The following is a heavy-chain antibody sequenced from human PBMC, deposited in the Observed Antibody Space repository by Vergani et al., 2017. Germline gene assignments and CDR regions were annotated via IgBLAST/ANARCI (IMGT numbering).Heavy chain of an antibody. V-gene: IGHV4-61*02. CDR3: ARDPLYSTTWPFLLLDMDV. CDR2: FYTGGGT. D-gene: IGHD6-13*01. CDR1: GGSISSGSYY. Sequence: QVQLQESGPGLVRPSQTLSLTCTVSGGSISSGSYYWSWFRQPAGKGLEWIGHFYTGGGTSNNPSLKSRVTISIDTSKNQFSLQLSSVTAADTAVYYCARDPLYSTTWPFLLLDMDVWGQGTTVTVSS. J-gene: IGHJ6*02.